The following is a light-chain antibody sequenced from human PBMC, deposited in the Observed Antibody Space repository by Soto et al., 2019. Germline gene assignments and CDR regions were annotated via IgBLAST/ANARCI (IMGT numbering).Light chain of an antibody. V-gene: IGKV1-12*01. Sequence: DIQMTQSPSSVSASVGDRVTITCRASQGISNWLGWYQQKPGQAPKLLIYSASSLQSGVPSRFSGSGSGTECSLTISSLQPEDFATYYCQQANSYPLPFGGGTKVEIK. CDR3: QQANSYPLP. CDR2: SAS. CDR1: QGISNW. J-gene: IGKJ4*01.